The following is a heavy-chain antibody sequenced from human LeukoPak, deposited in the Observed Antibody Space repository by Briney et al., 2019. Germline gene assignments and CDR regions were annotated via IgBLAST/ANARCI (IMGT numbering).Heavy chain of an antibody. D-gene: IGHD2-15*01. V-gene: IGHV4-38-2*01. Sequence: SDTLSLTCAVSGDSISSDYYRAWIRQSPGKGLEWIGNIFHSGSTYYNPSLRSRVTISVDMSKNQFSLTLNSVTAADTAVYYCARNPPITTPGNCSGGNCPQPQFDYWGQGTLVTVSS. CDR2: IFHSGST. CDR3: ARNPPITTPGNCSGGNCPQPQFDY. J-gene: IGHJ4*02. CDR1: GDSISSDYY.